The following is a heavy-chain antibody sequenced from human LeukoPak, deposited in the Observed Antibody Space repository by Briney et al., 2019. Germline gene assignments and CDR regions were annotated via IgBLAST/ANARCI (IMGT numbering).Heavy chain of an antibody. Sequence: ASVKVSCKVSGYTLTELSMHWVRQAPGKGLEWMGGFDPEDGETIYAQKFQGRVTMTEDTSTDTAYMELSSLRPEDTAVYYCATGLDIVATKLDYFDYWGQGTLVTVSS. CDR1: GYTLTELS. V-gene: IGHV1-24*01. D-gene: IGHD5-12*01. J-gene: IGHJ4*02. CDR2: FDPEDGET. CDR3: ATGLDIVATKLDYFDY.